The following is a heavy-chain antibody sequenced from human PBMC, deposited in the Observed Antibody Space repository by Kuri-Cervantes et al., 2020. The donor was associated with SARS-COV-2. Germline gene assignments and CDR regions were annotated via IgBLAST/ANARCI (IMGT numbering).Heavy chain of an antibody. CDR3: ANSLIARFDY. J-gene: IGHJ4*02. Sequence: GGSLRLSCAASGFTFSNAWMSWVRQAPGKGLEWVGRIKSKTDGGTTDYAAPVKGRFTISRDDSKNTLYLQMNSLKTEDTAVYYYANSLIARFDYWGQGTLVTVSS. CDR2: IKSKTDGGTT. CDR1: GFTFSNAW. V-gene: IGHV3-15*01.